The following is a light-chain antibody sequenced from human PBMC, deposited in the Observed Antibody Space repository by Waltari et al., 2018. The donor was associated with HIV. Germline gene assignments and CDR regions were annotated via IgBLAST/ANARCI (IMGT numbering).Light chain of an antibody. Sequence: LTQPPSVSVSPGQTARISCSGTSSDVGGYNYVSWYQQHPGKAPKLMIYEVSNRPSGVSNRFSGSKSGNTASLTISGLQAEDEADYYCSSYTSSSTLAVFGGGTKLTVL. V-gene: IGLV2-14*01. CDR1: SSDVGGYNY. CDR3: SSYTSSSTLAV. J-gene: IGLJ2*01. CDR2: EVS.